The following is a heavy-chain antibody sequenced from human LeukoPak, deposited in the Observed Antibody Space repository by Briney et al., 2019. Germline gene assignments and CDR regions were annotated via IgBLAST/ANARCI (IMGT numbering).Heavy chain of an antibody. D-gene: IGHD5-18*01. J-gene: IGHJ4*02. CDR3: ARGYSYGYKGLSYYFDY. Sequence: ASETLSLTCTVSGYSISSGYHWGWVRQPPGKGLEWIGSIYHSGSTYYNPSLKSRVTISVDTSKNQFSLKLSSVTAADTAVYYCARGYSYGYKGLSYYFDYWGQGTLVTVSS. V-gene: IGHV4-38-2*02. CDR1: GYSISSGYH. CDR2: IYHSGST.